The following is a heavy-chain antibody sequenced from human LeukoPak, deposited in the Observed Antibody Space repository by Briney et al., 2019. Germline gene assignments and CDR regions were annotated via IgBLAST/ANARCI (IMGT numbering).Heavy chain of an antibody. Sequence: PGGSQRLSCAASGFTFSSYVMHWVRQAPGKGLEWVAIISYDGSNEYYADSVKGRFTISRDNSKNSLYLQMNSLRAEDTAVYYCARDWYRGPQNWFDPWGQGTLVTVSS. D-gene: IGHD1-14*01. J-gene: IGHJ5*02. CDR1: GFTFSSYV. CDR3: ARDWYRGPQNWFDP. V-gene: IGHV3-30*04. CDR2: ISYDGSNE.